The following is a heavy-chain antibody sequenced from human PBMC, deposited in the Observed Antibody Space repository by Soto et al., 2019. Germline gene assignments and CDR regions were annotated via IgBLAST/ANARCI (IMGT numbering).Heavy chain of an antibody. J-gene: IGHJ6*03. CDR1: GGSISSYY. D-gene: IGHD7-27*01. CDR3: ARGLNSALGIKDYYYYMDV. Sequence: SETLSLTCTVSGGSISSYYWSWIRQPPGKGLEWIGYIYYSGSTNYNPSLKSRVSISVDTSKNQFSLKLSSVTAADTAVYCCARGLNSALGIKDYYYYMDVWGKGTTVTVSS. CDR2: IYYSGST. V-gene: IGHV4-59*01.